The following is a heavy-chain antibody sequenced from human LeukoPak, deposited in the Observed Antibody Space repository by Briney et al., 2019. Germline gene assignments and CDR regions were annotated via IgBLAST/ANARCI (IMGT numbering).Heavy chain of an antibody. CDR1: GYTFTGYY. CDR2: INPNSGGT. V-gene: IGHV1-2*02. Sequence: ASVKVSGEASGYTFTGYYMHWVRQAPGQGLEWMGWINPNSGGTNYAQKFQGRVTMTRDTSISTAYMELSRLRSDDTAVYYCAREPRRGHWFDPWGQGTLVTVSS. CDR3: AREPRRGHWFDP. J-gene: IGHJ5*02.